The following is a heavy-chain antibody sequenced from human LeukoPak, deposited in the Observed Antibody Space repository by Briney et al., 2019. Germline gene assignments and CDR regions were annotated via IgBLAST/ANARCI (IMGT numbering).Heavy chain of an antibody. Sequence: GRSLRLSCAASGFTFDDYAMHWVRQAPGKGLEWVSGISWNSGSIGYADPVKGRFTISRDNAKNSLYLQMNSLRAEDTALYYCAKGRSMVTDAFDIWGQGTMVTVSS. CDR2: ISWNSGSI. J-gene: IGHJ3*02. CDR1: GFTFDDYA. CDR3: AKGRSMVTDAFDI. V-gene: IGHV3-9*01. D-gene: IGHD5-18*01.